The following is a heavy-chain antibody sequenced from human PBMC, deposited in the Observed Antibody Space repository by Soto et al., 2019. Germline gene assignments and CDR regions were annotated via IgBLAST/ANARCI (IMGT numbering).Heavy chain of an antibody. CDR2: IYYSGST. V-gene: IGHV4-30-4*01. CDR3: ARFDSSGYYYFDY. J-gene: IGHJ4*02. CDR1: GGSISSGDYY. D-gene: IGHD3-22*01. Sequence: QVQLQESGPGLVKPSQTLSLTCTVSGGSISSGDYYWSWIRQPPGKGLEWIGYIYYSGSTYYNPSLKSRVTISVDTSKNQFALKLSSVTAADTAGYYCARFDSSGYYYFDYWGQGTLVTVSS.